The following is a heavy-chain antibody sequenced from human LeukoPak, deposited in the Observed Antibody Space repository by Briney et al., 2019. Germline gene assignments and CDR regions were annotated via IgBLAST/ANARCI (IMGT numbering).Heavy chain of an antibody. CDR2: ISSSLSYT. Sequence: GGSLRLSCEASGFTFSSYIMHWVRQAPGKGLEWVSSISSSLSYTYYADSVKGRFTISRDNAKNSLYLQMNSLRVEDTAVCYCARDLGDYWGQGTLVTVSS. D-gene: IGHD3-10*01. CDR3: ARDLGDY. CDR1: GFTFSSYI. V-gene: IGHV3-21*01. J-gene: IGHJ4*02.